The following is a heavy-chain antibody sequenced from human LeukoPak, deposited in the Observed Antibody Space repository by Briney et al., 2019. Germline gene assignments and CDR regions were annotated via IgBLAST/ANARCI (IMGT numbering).Heavy chain of an antibody. CDR1: GYTFTSYG. Sequence: WASVKVSCKASGYTFTSYGISWVRQAPGQGLEWMGIINPSGGSTSYAQKFQGRVTMTRDMSTSTAYMELSSLRSEDTAVYYCARGGSSSHRGNWFDPWGQGTLVTVSS. CDR2: INPSGGST. V-gene: IGHV1-46*01. D-gene: IGHD6-6*01. CDR3: ARGGSSSHRGNWFDP. J-gene: IGHJ5*02.